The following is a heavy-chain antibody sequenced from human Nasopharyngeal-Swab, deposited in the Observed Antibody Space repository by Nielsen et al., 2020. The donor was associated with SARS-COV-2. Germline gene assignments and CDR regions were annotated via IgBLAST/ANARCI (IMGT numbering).Heavy chain of an antibody. CDR1: GYTFSDYG. CDR2: INGSNRDT. Sequence: ASVKVSCKASGYTFSDYGISWVRQAPGQGLEWMGWINGSNRDTNYVQNPQGRVPITTDTSTNTAYMELRSLRSDDTAVYYCVRGRGLRFLASYYFDYWGQGTLVTVSS. CDR3: VRGRGLRFLASYYFDY. J-gene: IGHJ4*02. D-gene: IGHD3-3*01. V-gene: IGHV1-18*04.